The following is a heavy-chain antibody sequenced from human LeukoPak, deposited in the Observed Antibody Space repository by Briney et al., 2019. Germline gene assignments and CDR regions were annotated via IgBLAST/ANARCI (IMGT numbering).Heavy chain of an antibody. CDR3: ARPLSYAGATVGY. Sequence: GESLKISCKGSGYNFTIYWIGWVRQMPGKGLEWMGIIYPGDSDTRYSPSFQGQVTISADKSISTAYLQWSSLKASDTAMYYCARPLSYAGATVGYWGQGTLVTVSS. CDR2: IYPGDSDT. J-gene: IGHJ4*02. D-gene: IGHD1-26*01. V-gene: IGHV5-51*01. CDR1: GYNFTIYW.